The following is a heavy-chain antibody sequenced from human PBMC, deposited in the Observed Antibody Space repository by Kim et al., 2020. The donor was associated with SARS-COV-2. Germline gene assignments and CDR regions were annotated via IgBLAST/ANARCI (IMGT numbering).Heavy chain of an antibody. V-gene: IGHV3-48*02. CDR1: GFTFSRYS. CDR3: ALLTAGREGVYV. J-gene: IGHJ6*02. Sequence: GGSLRLSCAVSGFTFSRYSMNWVRQAPGKGLEWISYISNSGSTIYYADSVKGRFTISRDNAKNSLYLQMNSLRDEDTAVYYCALLTAGREGVYVWGQGTKGTVS. CDR2: ISNSGSTI. D-gene: IGHD6-13*01.